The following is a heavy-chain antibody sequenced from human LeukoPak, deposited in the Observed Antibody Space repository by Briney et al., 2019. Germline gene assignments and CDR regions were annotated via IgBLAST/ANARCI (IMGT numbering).Heavy chain of an antibody. J-gene: IGHJ4*02. CDR2: ITDSGDKT. V-gene: IGHV3-23*01. CDR1: GFTFSSYV. D-gene: IGHD3-10*01. Sequence: GGSLRLSCTASGFTFSSYVLTWVRQAPGKGLEWVSGITDSGDKTFYADSVKGRFTISRDNSKNTLYLQLNRLRAEDTAVYYCAKAAHYYGSGSYLDYWGQGTLVTVSS. CDR3: AKAAHYYGSGSYLDY.